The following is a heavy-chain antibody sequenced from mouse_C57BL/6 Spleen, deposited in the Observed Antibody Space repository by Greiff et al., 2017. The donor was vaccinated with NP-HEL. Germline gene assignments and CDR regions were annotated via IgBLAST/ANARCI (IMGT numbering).Heavy chain of an antibody. J-gene: IGHJ1*03. CDR2: ISDGGSYT. V-gene: IGHV5-4*01. CDR1: GFTFSSYA. Sequence: DVMLVESGGGLVKPGGSLKLSCAASGFTFSSYAMSWVRQTPEKRLEWVATISDGGSYTYYPDNVKGRFTISRDNAKNNLYLQMSHLKSEDTVMYYCARDRITTVASGGFDVWGTGTTVTVSS. CDR3: ARDRITTVASGGFDV. D-gene: IGHD1-1*01.